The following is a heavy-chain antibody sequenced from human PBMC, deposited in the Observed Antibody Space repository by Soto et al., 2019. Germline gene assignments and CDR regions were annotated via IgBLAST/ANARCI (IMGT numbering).Heavy chain of an antibody. CDR3: ARGDPLLWFGEKVYYGMDV. CDR1: GGSISSYY. J-gene: IGHJ6*02. CDR2: IYYSGST. D-gene: IGHD3-10*01. V-gene: IGHV4-59*01. Sequence: QVQLQESGPGLVKPSETLSLTCTVSGGSISSYYWSWIRQPPGKGLEWIGYIYYSGSTNYNPSLKRRVPMTVDTAKTPFSMKLSSVTAADTAVYYCARGDPLLWFGEKVYYGMDVWGQGTTVTVSS.